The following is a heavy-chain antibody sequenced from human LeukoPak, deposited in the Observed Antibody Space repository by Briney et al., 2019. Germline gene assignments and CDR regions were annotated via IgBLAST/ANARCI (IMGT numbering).Heavy chain of an antibody. V-gene: IGHV4-61*02. CDR2: IYTSGST. CDR3: ARAVTSSSSWYKWVNWFDP. J-gene: IGHJ5*02. D-gene: IGHD6-13*01. CDR1: GGSISSGSYY. Sequence: PSETLSLTCTVSGGSISSGSYYWSWIRQPAGRGLEWIGRIYTSGSTNYNPSLKSRVTISVDTSKNQFSLELNSVTAADTAVYYCARAVTSSSSWYKWVNWFDPWGQGTLVTVSS.